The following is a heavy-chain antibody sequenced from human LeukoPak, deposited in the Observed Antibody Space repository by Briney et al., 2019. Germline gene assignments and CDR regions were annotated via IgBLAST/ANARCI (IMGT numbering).Heavy chain of an antibody. Sequence: ASVKVSCKASGYTFTNYDINWVRQATGQGLEWMGIINPSGGSTSYAQKFQGRVTMTRDTSTSTVYMELSSLRSEDTAVYYCARVMGYYTMAYWGQGTLVTVSS. CDR2: INPSGGST. V-gene: IGHV1-46*03. CDR3: ARVMGYYTMAY. CDR1: GYTFTNYD. J-gene: IGHJ4*02. D-gene: IGHD3-3*01.